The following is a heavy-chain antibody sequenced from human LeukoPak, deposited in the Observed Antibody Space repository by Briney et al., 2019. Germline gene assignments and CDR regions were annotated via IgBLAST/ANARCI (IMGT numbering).Heavy chain of an antibody. Sequence: PGGSLRLSCAASGFIFSTYGMHWVRQAPGKGLEWVAVIWADGSNTDYADSVKGRFTISKDNSKNTLYLQMNSLRAEDTAVYYCARSGGGTYFDNWGQGTLVTVSS. V-gene: IGHV3-33*01. CDR2: IWADGSNT. J-gene: IGHJ4*02. D-gene: IGHD2-15*01. CDR3: ARSGGGTYFDN. CDR1: GFIFSTYG.